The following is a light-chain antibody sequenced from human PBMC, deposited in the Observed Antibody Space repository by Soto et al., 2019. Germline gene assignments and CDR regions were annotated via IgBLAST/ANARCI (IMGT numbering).Light chain of an antibody. J-gene: IGKJ1*01. CDR3: MQGTHWPWT. V-gene: IGKV2-28*01. CDR2: LGS. Sequence: DIVMTQSPLSLPVTPGEPASISCRSSQSLLHNNGYNYLDWYLQKPGQSPQLPIYLGSYRASGVPDRFSGSGSGTDFTLKISRVEAEDVGVYYCMQGTHWPWTFGQGTKVDIK. CDR1: QSLLHNNGYNY.